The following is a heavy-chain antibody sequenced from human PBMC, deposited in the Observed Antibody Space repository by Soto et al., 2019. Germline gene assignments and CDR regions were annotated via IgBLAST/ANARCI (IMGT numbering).Heavy chain of an antibody. CDR2: TNSDGSST. D-gene: IGHD2-15*01. J-gene: IGHJ3*02. V-gene: IGHV3-74*01. CDR3: ASVAGSNDAFDI. Sequence: EVQLVESGGGLVQPGGSLRLSCAASGFTFSSYWMHWVLQAPGKGLVWVSRTNSDGSSTSYADSVKGRFTISRDNAKNTLYLQMNSLSAEETAVYYCASVAGSNDAFDIWGQGTMLTVSS. CDR1: GFTFSSYW.